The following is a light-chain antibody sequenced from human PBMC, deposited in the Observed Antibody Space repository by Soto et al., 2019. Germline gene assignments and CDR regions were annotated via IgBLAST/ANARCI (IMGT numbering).Light chain of an antibody. Sequence: DIQMTQSPSTLSASVGDRVTITCRASQSISSWLAWYQQKPGKAPKLLIYDASRLESGVPSRFSVSGSGTEFTLTSSSLQPDDFATYYCQQYNSYLYTFGQGTKLEIK. CDR3: QQYNSYLYT. V-gene: IGKV1-5*01. CDR2: DAS. J-gene: IGKJ2*01. CDR1: QSISSW.